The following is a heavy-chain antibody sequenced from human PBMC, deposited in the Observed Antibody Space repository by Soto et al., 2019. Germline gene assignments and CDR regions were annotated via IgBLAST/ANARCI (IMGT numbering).Heavy chain of an antibody. D-gene: IGHD4-17*01. J-gene: IGHJ4*02. CDR1: GFTFSSYS. CDR3: ARGDYGDYVCYDY. V-gene: IGHV3-21*01. CDR2: ISSSSSYI. Sequence: GGSLRLSCAASGFTFSSYSMNWVRQAPGKGLEWVSSISSSSSYIYYADSVKGRFTISRDNAKNSLYLQMNSLRAEDTAVYYCARGDYGDYVCYDYWGQRTLVTVSS.